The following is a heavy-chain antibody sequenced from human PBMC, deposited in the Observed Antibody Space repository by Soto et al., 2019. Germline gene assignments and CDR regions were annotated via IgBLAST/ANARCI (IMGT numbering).Heavy chain of an antibody. J-gene: IGHJ4*02. V-gene: IGHV4-39*07. D-gene: IGHD5-12*01. CDR1: GGSISSDSYY. CDR3: ARAYGGYADY. Sequence: SETLSLTCTVSGGSISSDSYYWGWIRQSPEKGLEWIASISYSGSTYYNPSPKSRVTISVDTSKNQFSLKLGSVTAADTAVYYCARAYGGYADYWGQGALVTVSS. CDR2: ISYSGST.